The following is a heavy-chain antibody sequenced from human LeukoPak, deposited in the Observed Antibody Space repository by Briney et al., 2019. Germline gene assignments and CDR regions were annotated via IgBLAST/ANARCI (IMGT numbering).Heavy chain of an antibody. CDR3: AKARWEPNFDY. CDR2: INENGDIA. CDR1: GFTFDDYA. J-gene: IGHJ4*02. V-gene: IGHV3-43*02. Sequence: GGSLRLSCAASGFTFDDYAMHWVRQGPGKSLGWVSLINENGDIAYYGDSVSGRFTVSRDNAKNSLYLKMNSMTTEDTALYYCAKARWEPNFDYWGQGTLVTVSS. D-gene: IGHD1-26*01.